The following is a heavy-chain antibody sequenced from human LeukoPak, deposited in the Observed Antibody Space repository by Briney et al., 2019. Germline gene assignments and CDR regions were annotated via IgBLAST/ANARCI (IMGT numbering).Heavy chain of an antibody. CDR1: GGSISSYY. Sequence: SETLSLTCTVSGGSISSYYWSWIRQPPGKGLDWIGYIYYSGSTNYNPSLKSRVTISVDTSKNQFSLKLSSVTAADTAVYYCARDQASYCSGGSCSPGDAFDIWGQGTMVTVSS. V-gene: IGHV4-59*01. CDR2: IYYSGST. CDR3: ARDQASYCSGGSCSPGDAFDI. D-gene: IGHD2-15*01. J-gene: IGHJ3*02.